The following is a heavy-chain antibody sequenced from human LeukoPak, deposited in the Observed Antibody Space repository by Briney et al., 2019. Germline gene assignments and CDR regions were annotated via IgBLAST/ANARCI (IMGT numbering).Heavy chain of an antibody. V-gene: IGHV4-4*02. CDR1: GFTFSSYA. Sequence: GSLRLSCAASGFTFSSYAMHWVRQAPGKGLEWVGYIFHSGGTYYDPSLRSRVSISVDRSKSQFSLKLTSVTAADTAVYYCARAPWGIHYFDYWGQGTLVTVSS. CDR2: IFHSGGT. D-gene: IGHD7-27*01. CDR3: ARAPWGIHYFDY. J-gene: IGHJ4*02.